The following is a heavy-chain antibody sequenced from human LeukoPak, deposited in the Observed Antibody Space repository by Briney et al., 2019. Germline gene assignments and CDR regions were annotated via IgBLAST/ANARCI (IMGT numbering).Heavy chain of an antibody. Sequence: SETLSLTCAVYGGSFSGYYWSWIRQPPGKGLEWIGEINHSGSTNYNPSLKSRFTISVDTSKNQFSLKLSSVTAADTAVYYCARGSLVGYCSGGSCSGENDPWGQGTLVTVSS. D-gene: IGHD2-15*01. V-gene: IGHV4-34*01. CDR3: ARGSLVGYCSGGSCSGENDP. J-gene: IGHJ5*02. CDR2: INHSGST. CDR1: GGSFSGYY.